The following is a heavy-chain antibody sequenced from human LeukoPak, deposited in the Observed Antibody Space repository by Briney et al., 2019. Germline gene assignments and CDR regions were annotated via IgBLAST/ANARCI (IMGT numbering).Heavy chain of an antibody. CDR2: ITKGGDII. Sequence: GGSLRLSCAASGFTFSDYEMNWVRQAPGKGLDWVSYITKGGDIIYYADSVGGRFTISRDNAKNSVYLQMNSLRAEDTAVYYCARYRAAERSYDALDVWGQGTMVTVSS. V-gene: IGHV3-48*03. CDR3: ARYRAAERSYDALDV. D-gene: IGHD3-10*01. CDR1: GFTFSDYE. J-gene: IGHJ3*01.